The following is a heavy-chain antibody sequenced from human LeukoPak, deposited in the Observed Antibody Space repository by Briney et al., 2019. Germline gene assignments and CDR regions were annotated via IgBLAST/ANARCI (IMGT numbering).Heavy chain of an antibody. CDR2: ISGSGGST. CDR1: GFTFSSYA. D-gene: IGHD2-2*02. CDR3: AKDARDCSSSSCYKYYFDY. V-gene: IGHV3-23*01. J-gene: IGHJ4*02. Sequence: GGSLRLSCAASGFTFSSYAMSWVRQAPGKGLEWVSAISGSGGSTSYADSVKGRFTISRDNSKNTLYLQMNSLRVEDTAAYYCAKDARDCSSSSCYKYYFDYWGQGTLVTVSS.